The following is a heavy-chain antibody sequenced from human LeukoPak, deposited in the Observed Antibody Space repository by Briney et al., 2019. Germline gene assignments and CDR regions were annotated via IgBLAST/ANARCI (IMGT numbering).Heavy chain of an antibody. Sequence: GESLKISCAGSGYSFSNYWIGCVRQMPGEGMEWMGIIYPGDYETRYSPSFQRLVTISVDKSISTAYLQWSSLKASDTAMYYCAIPPGYCGNDCSFDHWGQGTLVTVSS. D-gene: IGHD2-21*02. V-gene: IGHV5-51*01. J-gene: IGHJ4*02. CDR2: IYPGDYET. CDR3: AIPPGYCGNDCSFDH. CDR1: GYSFSNYW.